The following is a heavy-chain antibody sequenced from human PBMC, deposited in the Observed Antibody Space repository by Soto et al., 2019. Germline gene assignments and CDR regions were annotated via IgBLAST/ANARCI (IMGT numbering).Heavy chain of an antibody. CDR1: GFTFSNYW. CDR2: INSDGSVS. V-gene: IGHV3-74*01. Sequence: EVKLVESGGGLVQPGGSLRLSCAASGFTFSNYWMYWVRQAPGQGLVWVSRINSDGSVSRYADSVKGRLTISRDNVKNPLYLQMNSLRGEDTAVYYCARGDCVGGSCYSLAGSFYYYMDVWGKGTTVTVFS. D-gene: IGHD2-15*01. J-gene: IGHJ6*03. CDR3: ARGDCVGGSCYSLAGSFYYYMDV.